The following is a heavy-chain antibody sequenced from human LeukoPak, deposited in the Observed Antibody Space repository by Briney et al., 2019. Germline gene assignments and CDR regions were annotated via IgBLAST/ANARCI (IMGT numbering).Heavy chain of an antibody. D-gene: IGHD3-10*01. CDR1: GFTFDDYA. Sequence: PGGSLRLSCAASGFTFDDYAMHWVRHAPGKGLEWVSGISWNSGSIGYADSVKGRFTISRDNAKNSLYLQMNSLRAEDTALYYCAKGLLWFGELLYDPQSPFDYWGQGTLVTVSS. CDR2: ISWNSGSI. CDR3: AKGLLWFGELLYDPQSPFDY. J-gene: IGHJ4*02. V-gene: IGHV3-9*01.